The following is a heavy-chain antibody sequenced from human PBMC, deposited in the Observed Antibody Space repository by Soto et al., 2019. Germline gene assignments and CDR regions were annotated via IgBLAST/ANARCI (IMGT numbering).Heavy chain of an antibody. Sequence: GESLKISCKGSGYIFTSYWIGWVRQMPGKGLEWMGIIYPGDSDTRYSPSFQGQVTISADKSISTAYLQWSSLKASDTAMSYCASQVPPSGAYDPTRPYYFDYWGQGTLVTVSS. D-gene: IGHD5-12*01. CDR1: GYIFTSYW. V-gene: IGHV5-51*01. CDR3: ASQVPPSGAYDPTRPYYFDY. J-gene: IGHJ4*02. CDR2: IYPGDSDT.